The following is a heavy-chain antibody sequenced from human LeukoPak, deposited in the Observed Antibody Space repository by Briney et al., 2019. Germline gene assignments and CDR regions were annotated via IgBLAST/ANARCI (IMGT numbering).Heavy chain of an antibody. CDR2: IYTSGST. CDR1: GGSISSGSYY. J-gene: IGHJ4*02. Sequence: SQTLSLTCTVSGGSISSGSYYWSWIRQPAGKGLEWIGRIYTSGSTNYNPSLKSRVTISVDTSKNQFSLKLSSVTAADTAVYYCARGLGYCSGGSCQSWDYWGQGTLVTVSS. V-gene: IGHV4-61*02. CDR3: ARGLGYCSGGSCQSWDY. D-gene: IGHD2-15*01.